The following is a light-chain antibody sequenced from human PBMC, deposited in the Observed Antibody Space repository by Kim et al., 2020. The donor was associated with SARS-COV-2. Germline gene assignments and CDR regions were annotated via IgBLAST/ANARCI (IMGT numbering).Light chain of an antibody. CDR1: SSDVGGYNS. CDR2: DVT. J-gene: IGLJ1*01. CDR3: SSFTNRYTYV. Sequence: GQSITSSCTVTSSDVGGYNSVSWYQQHPGETPKLIIYDVTKRPSGVSDRFSGSKSGNTASLTISGLQTEDETDYYCSSFTNRYTYVFGTGTKVTVL. V-gene: IGLV2-14*03.